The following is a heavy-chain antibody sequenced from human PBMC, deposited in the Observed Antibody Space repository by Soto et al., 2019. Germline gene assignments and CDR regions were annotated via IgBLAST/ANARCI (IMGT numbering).Heavy chain of an antibody. CDR2: ISSSSSYI. J-gene: IGHJ6*02. D-gene: IGHD3-22*01. Sequence: EVQLVESGGGLVKPGGSLRLSCAASGFTFSSYSMNWVRQAPGTGLEWVSSISSSSSYIYYADSVKGRFTISRDNAKNSLYLQMNSLRAEDTAVYYCARDFSYYDRDYYYYGMDVWGQGTTVTVSS. CDR3: ARDFSYYDRDYYYYGMDV. V-gene: IGHV3-21*01. CDR1: GFTFSSYS.